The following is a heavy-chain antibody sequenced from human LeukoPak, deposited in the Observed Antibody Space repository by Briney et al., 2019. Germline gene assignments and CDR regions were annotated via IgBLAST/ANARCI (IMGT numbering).Heavy chain of an antibody. CDR3: ARGLFFAVPGAPFDS. J-gene: IGHJ4*02. V-gene: IGHV3-30-3*01. Sequence: PGGSLRLSCAASGFSFRSYAIHWVRQAPGKGLEWVAVISYDGTKTYYADSVKGRFTISRDNSKNSLYAEMNSLRAEDTAVYYCARGLFFAVPGAPFDSWGQGTLVTVSS. CDR2: ISYDGTKT. CDR1: GFSFRSYA. D-gene: IGHD6-19*01.